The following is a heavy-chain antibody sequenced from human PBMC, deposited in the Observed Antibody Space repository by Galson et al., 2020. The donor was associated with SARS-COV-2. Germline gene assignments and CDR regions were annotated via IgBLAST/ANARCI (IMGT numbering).Heavy chain of an antibody. V-gene: IGHV4-4*02. CDR3: HIQKPRMPLEPTLCPYTTLFRSKQWYQRRALHFGDPVPHLRCL. CDR2: IYHSGST. D-gene: IGHD2-15*01. CDR1: GGSINSSNW. Sequence: SETLSLTCAVSGGSINSSNWWNWVRQPPGKGLEWIGEIYHSGSTSYNPSLKSRVTQRITAPQPNTSLKRAGQDRKSTRLNSSHIQKPRMPLEPTLCPYTTLFRSKQWYQRRALHFGDPVPHLRCLW. J-gene: IGHJ2*01.